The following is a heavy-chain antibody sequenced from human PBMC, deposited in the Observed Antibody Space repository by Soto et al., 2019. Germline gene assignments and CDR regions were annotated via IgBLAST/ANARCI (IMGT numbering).Heavy chain of an antibody. D-gene: IGHD3-10*01. CDR1: GGSISSYY. Sequence: SETLSLTCTVSGGSISSYYWSWIRQPPGKGLEWIGYIYYSGSTNYNPSLKSQVTISVDTSKNQFSLKLSSVTAADTAVYYCARHVLLWFGDYYYMDVWGKGTTVTVSS. CDR3: ARHVLLWFGDYYYMDV. J-gene: IGHJ6*03. V-gene: IGHV4-59*08. CDR2: IYYSGST.